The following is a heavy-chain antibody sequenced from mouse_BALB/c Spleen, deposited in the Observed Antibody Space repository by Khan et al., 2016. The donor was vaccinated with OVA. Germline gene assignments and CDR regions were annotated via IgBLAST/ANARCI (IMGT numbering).Heavy chain of an antibody. Sequence: EVELVESGPSLVQPSQTLSLTCSVTGDSITSGYWSWIRKFPGNKLEYMGYMIYSGYTYYNPSLNSRVSITRHTSKTQYYLQLNSVTTEDTATYYCARSTYRYAFAYWGQGTLVTVSA. D-gene: IGHD2-14*01. V-gene: IGHV3-8*02. CDR2: MIYSGYT. J-gene: IGHJ3*01. CDR3: ARSTYRYAFAY. CDR1: GDSITSGY.